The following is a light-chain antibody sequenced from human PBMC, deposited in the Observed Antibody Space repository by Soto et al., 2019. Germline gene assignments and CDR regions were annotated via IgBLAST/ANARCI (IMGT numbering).Light chain of an antibody. V-gene: IGKV1-39*01. Sequence: DIQMTQSPSSLSASVGDRVTTTCRASPSIGTYLNWYQHKLGKAPKLLIYAASRLQGGVPSRFTGSGSGTVFTLTINSLQPEDFATYFCQQSYSIPITFGQGTRLEIK. CDR3: QQSYSIPIT. CDR2: AAS. CDR1: PSIGTY. J-gene: IGKJ5*01.